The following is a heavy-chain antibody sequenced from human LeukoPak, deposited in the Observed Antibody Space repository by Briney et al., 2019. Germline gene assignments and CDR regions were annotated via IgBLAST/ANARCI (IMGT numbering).Heavy chain of an antibody. D-gene: IGHD2-2*02. CDR2: ISSSGSTI. CDR1: GVTFSDYY. CDR3: AREGRSYRYFGY. Sequence: GGSLRLSCADPGVTFSDYYMSSIRQAPGRGLGWGSYISSSGSTIYYAGSVKCRFTISRDNAKNSLYLQMNRLRAEDTAVYYCAREGRSYRYFGYWGQGTLVTVSS. V-gene: IGHV3-11*01. J-gene: IGHJ4*02.